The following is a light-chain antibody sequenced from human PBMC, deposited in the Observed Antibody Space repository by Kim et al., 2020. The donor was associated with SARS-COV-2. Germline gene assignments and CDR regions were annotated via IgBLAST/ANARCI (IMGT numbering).Light chain of an antibody. Sequence: QSVLTQPPSASGTPGQRVTISCSGSSSNIGSNTVNWYQQLPGTAPKLLIYSDYQRASGVPDRFSGSRSGTSASQAISGLLSEDEADYYCAVWDESLRGRLFGTGTKVTVL. CDR3: AVWDESLRGRL. V-gene: IGLV1-44*01. CDR1: SSNIGSNT. CDR2: SDY. J-gene: IGLJ1*01.